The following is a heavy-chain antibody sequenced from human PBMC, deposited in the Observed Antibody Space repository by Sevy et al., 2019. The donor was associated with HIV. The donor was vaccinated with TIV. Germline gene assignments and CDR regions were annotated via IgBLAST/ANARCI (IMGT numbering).Heavy chain of an antibody. V-gene: IGHV3-30*02. Sequence: GGSLRLSCAASGFTFNFHGMHWVRQAPGKGLEWVAFIWHDGSNKYMADSVKGRFTISRDNSKNTVYLEMNSLRNEDTATYFCANAYSGSYSHSYLYALDVWGQGTTVTVSS. CDR1: GFTFNFHG. D-gene: IGHD1-26*01. J-gene: IGHJ6*02. CDR3: ANAYSGSYSHSYLYALDV. CDR2: IWHDGSNK.